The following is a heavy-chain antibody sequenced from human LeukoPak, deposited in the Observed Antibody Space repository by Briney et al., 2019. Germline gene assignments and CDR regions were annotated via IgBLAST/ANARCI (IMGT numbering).Heavy chain of an antibody. Sequence: ATVKVSCKASGYTFTSYGINWVRQAPGQGLEWMGWISGYNGDTNYAQKLQGRVTMTTDTSTSTAYMEQRSLRSDDTAVYYCARDFGSAAYDGAFDIWGQGTMVTVSS. D-gene: IGHD3-22*01. CDR1: GYTFTSYG. J-gene: IGHJ3*02. CDR2: ISGYNGDT. CDR3: ARDFGSAAYDGAFDI. V-gene: IGHV1-18*01.